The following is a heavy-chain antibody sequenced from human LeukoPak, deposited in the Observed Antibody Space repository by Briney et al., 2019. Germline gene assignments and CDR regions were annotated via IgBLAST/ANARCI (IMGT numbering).Heavy chain of an antibody. Sequence: SETLSLTCTVSGGSISSYYWSWIRQPPGKGLEWIGYIYYSGSTNYNPSLKSRVTISVDTSKNQFSLKLSCVTAADTAVYYCARGVTMVRGVYWAFDIWGQGTMVTVSS. CDR3: ARGVTMVRGVYWAFDI. CDR2: IYYSGST. CDR1: GGSISSYY. D-gene: IGHD3-10*01. V-gene: IGHV4-59*01. J-gene: IGHJ3*02.